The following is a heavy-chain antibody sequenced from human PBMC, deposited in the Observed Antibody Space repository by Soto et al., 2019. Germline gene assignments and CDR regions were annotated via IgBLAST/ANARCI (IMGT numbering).Heavy chain of an antibody. J-gene: IGHJ6*02. Sequence: ASVKVSCKASGYTFTSYYLHWVRQAPGQGLEWLGVINPSGGRTTYAQNFQGRVTMTRDTSTRTVDMELSSLRSEDTAVYYCAREAYTYSGMDVWGQGTTVTVSS. CDR1: GYTFTSYY. V-gene: IGHV1-46*01. CDR2: INPSGGRT. D-gene: IGHD4-4*01. CDR3: AREAYTYSGMDV.